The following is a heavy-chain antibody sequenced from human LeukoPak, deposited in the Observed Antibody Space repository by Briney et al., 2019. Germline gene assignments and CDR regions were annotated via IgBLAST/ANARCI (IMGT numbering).Heavy chain of an antibody. V-gene: IGHV3-11*01. CDR2: ISSSGSTI. D-gene: IGHD3-16*02. CDR1: GFTFSDYY. J-gene: IGHJ4*02. Sequence: GGSLRLSCAASGFTFSDYYMSWIRQAPGKGLEWVSYISSSGSTIYYADSVKGRFTISRGNAKNSLYLQMNSLRAEDTAVYYCAKIGRYRLGELSLFDYWGQGTLVTVSS. CDR3: AKIGRYRLGELSLFDY.